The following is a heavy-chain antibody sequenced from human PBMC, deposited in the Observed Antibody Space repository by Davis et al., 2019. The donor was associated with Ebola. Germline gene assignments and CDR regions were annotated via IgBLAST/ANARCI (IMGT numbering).Heavy chain of an antibody. CDR3: ASLRRTITGMDDAFDI. D-gene: IGHD2-8*02. CDR1: GYSFSSYW. V-gene: IGHV5-51*01. CDR2: IYTGDSDT. J-gene: IGHJ3*02. Sequence: KVSCKGSGYSFSSYWIAWVRQLPGKGLEWMGIIYTGDSDTRYSPSFRGQVTISADKSIQTAFLQWSSLKASDTAMYYCASLRRTITGMDDAFDIWGQGTMVTVSS.